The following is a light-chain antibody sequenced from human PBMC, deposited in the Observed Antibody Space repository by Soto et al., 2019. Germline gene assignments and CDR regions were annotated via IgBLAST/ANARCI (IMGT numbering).Light chain of an antibody. CDR2: GAS. CDR1: QSITNNY. CDR3: HQYLDSPNT. J-gene: IGKJ2*01. Sequence: EIVLTQSPDTLSLSPGERATFSCRATQSITNNYVAWYQQKPGQAPRLLIYGASRRATGIPDRISGSGSGPDFTLSITGLAPEDFAVYYCHQYLDSPNTFGQGTKLEIK. V-gene: IGKV3-20*01.